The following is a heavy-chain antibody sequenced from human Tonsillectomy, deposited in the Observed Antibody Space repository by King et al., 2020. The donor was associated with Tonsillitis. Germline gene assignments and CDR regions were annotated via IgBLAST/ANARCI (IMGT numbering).Heavy chain of an antibody. CDR3: TTEGLYYDFWSGYYGMDV. V-gene: IGHV3-15*01. CDR1: GFTFSNAW. Sequence: QLVESGGGLVKPGGSLRLSCAASGFTFSNAWMSWVRQAPGKGLEWVGRIKSKTDGGTTDYAAPVKGRFTISRDDSKNTLYLQMNSLKTEDTAVYYCTTEGLYYDFWSGYYGMDVWGQGTTVTVSS. D-gene: IGHD3-3*01. CDR2: IKSKTDGGTT. J-gene: IGHJ6*02.